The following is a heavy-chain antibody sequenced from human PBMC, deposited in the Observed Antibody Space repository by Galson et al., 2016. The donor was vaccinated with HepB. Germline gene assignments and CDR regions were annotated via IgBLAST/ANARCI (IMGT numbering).Heavy chain of an antibody. J-gene: IGHJ4*02. CDR3: VTSQGY. V-gene: IGHV3-7*03. CDR1: GLKFSTYW. Sequence: SLRLSCAVSGLKFSTYWMTWVHQAPGKGLEWVATINPDGNEKAYVDSVKGRFTMSRDNAKDSLHLQMKSLRAEETGVYYCVTSQGYWGQGTLVTVSS. CDR2: INPDGNEK.